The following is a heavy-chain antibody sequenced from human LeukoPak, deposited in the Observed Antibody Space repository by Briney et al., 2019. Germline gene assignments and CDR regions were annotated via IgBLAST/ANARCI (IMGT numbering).Heavy chain of an antibody. Sequence: PSQTLSLTCTVSGGSISSGDYYWSWIRQPPGKGLEWIGYIYYSGSTYYNPSLKSRVTISVDTSKNQFSLKLSSVTAADTAVYYCARDPGAHYCTNGVCSPRGYYYYGLDVRGQGTTVTVSS. CDR3: ARDPGAHYCTNGVCSPRGYYYYGLDV. D-gene: IGHD2-8*01. CDR1: GGSISSGDYY. J-gene: IGHJ6*02. V-gene: IGHV4-30-4*01. CDR2: IYYSGST.